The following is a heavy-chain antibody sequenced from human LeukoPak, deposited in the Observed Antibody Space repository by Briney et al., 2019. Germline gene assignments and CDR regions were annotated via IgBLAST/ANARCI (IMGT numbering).Heavy chain of an antibody. V-gene: IGHV4-59*01. CDR3: ARGLVAAGTDY. CDR2: SSYSGSS. Sequence: PSETLSLTCSVSGGSIGTNYWSWIRQVPGKGLEWIGYSSYSGSSNYNPSLKSRVTISVDTSKTQFSLYLNSVTAADTAVYYCARGLVAAGTDYWGQGTLVTVSS. CDR1: GGSIGTNY. J-gene: IGHJ4*02. D-gene: IGHD6-13*01.